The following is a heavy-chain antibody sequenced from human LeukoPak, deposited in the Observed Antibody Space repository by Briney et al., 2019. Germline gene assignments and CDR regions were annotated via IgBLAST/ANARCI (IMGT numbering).Heavy chain of an antibody. V-gene: IGHV3-53*01. CDR1: GFTFSSYT. J-gene: IGHJ1*01. CDR3: ALLGAAGREYFQH. Sequence: GGSLRLSCAGSGFTFSSYTMSWVRQAPGKGLEWVSAVYSGGSTFYADSVKGRFTISRDNSKNTLYLQISSLRAEDTAVCYCALLGAAGREYFQHWGQGTLVTVSS. CDR2: VYSGGST. D-gene: IGHD6-13*01.